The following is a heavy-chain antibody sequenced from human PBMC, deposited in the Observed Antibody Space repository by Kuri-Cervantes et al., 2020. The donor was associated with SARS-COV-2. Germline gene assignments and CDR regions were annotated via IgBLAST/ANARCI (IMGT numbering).Heavy chain of an antibody. V-gene: IGHV4-34*01. J-gene: IGHJ4*02. CDR1: GGSFSGYY. CDR2: INHSGST. Sequence: ESLKISCAVYGGSFSGYYWSWIRQPPGKGLEWIGEINHSGSTNYNPSLKSRVTISVDTSKNQFSLKLSSVTAADTAVYYCARGRGALGYCSSTSCYRGWHFDYWGQGTLVTVSS. D-gene: IGHD2-2*01. CDR3: ARGRGALGYCSSTSCYRGWHFDY.